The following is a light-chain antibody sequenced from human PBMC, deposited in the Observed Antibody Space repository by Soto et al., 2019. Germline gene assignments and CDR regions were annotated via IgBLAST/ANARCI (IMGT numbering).Light chain of an antibody. CDR3: QQYNSYPYT. CDR1: QSISSW. V-gene: IGKV1-5*03. Sequence: DIQMTQSPSTLSASVGDKVTITCRASQSISSWLAWYQQKPGKAPKLLIYKASSLESGVPSRFSGSGSGTEFTLTISSLQPDDFATYYCQQYNSYPYTFGQGTKLEIK. J-gene: IGKJ2*01. CDR2: KAS.